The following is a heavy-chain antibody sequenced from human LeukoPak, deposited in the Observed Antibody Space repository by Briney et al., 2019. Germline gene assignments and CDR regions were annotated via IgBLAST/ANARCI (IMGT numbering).Heavy chain of an antibody. D-gene: IGHD3-10*01. CDR3: ARDAEYYYGSGSYPRHYYYYGMDV. J-gene: IGHJ6*04. CDR1: GGSISSYY. CDR2: IYYSGST. V-gene: IGHV4-59*01. Sequence: SETLSLTCTVSGGSISSYYWSWIRQPPGKGLEWIGYIYYSGSTNYNPSLKSRVTISVDTSKNQFFLKLSSVTAADTAVYYCARDAEYYYGSGSYPRHYYYYGMDVWGKGTTVTVSS.